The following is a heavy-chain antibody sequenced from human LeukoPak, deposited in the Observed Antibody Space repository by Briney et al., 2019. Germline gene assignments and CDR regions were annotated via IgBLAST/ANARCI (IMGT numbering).Heavy chain of an antibody. CDR2: IYTSGST. Sequence: SETLSLTGTVAGGSISSGSYYWSWIRQPAGKGLEWIGRIYTSGSTNYNPSLKRRVTISVDTSKHQFSLKLSSVTAADTAVYYCARGAYCSGGSCYGTANKQRGSFGNNWFDPWGQGTLVTVSS. CDR1: GGSISSGSYY. CDR3: ARGAYCSGGSCYGTANKQRGSFGNNWFDP. D-gene: IGHD2-15*01. J-gene: IGHJ5*02. V-gene: IGHV4-61*02.